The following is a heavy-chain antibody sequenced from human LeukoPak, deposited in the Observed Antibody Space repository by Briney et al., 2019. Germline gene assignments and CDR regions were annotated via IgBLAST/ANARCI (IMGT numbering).Heavy chain of an antibody. CDR1: GGSISSSSYY. V-gene: IGHV4-39*07. D-gene: IGHD6-13*01. CDR3: ARSPRQQLAPTLDY. CDR2: IYYSGST. Sequence: SETLSLTCTVSGGSISSSSYYWGWIRQPPGKGLEWIGSIYYSGSTYYNPSLKSRVTMSVDTSNNQFSLKLSSVTAADTAVYYCARSPRQQLAPTLDYWGQGTLVTVSS. J-gene: IGHJ4*02.